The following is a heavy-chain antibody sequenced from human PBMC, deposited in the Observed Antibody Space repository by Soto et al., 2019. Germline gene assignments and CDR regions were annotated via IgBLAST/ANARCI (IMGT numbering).Heavy chain of an antibody. CDR1: GFTFSSYA. Sequence: GESLKISCAASGFTFSSYAMSWVRQAPGKGLEWVSAISGSGGSTYYADSVKGRFTISRDNSKNTLYLQMNSLRAEDTAVYYCAKGGGPIAAADNWFDPWGQGTLVTVSS. CDR2: ISGSGGST. V-gene: IGHV3-23*01. CDR3: AKGGGPIAAADNWFDP. J-gene: IGHJ5*02. D-gene: IGHD6-13*01.